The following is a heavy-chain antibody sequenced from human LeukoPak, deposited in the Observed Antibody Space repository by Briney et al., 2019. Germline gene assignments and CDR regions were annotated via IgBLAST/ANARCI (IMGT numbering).Heavy chain of an antibody. V-gene: IGHV1-69*01. CDR2: IIPIYGIA. CDR1: GGTFSTYA. CDR3: AREATPQTSTLDYYYYYMDV. D-gene: IGHD1/OR15-1a*01. J-gene: IGHJ6*03. Sequence: GSSVKVSCKASGGTFSTYAISWLRQAPGQGLEWMGGIIPIYGIANYAQKLRGRVTITADESTSTSYMEVNGLRSEDTAVYYCAREATPQTSTLDYYYYYMDVWGNGTPVTVSS.